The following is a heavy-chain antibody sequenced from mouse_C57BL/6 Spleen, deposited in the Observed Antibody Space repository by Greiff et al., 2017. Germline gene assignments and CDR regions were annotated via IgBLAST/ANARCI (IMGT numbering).Heavy chain of an antibody. CDR2: IYPGDGDT. Sequence: LMESGAELVKPGASVKISCKASGYAFSSYWMNWVKQRPGKGLEWIGQIYPGDGDTNYNGKFKGKATLTADKSSSTAYMQLSSLTSEDSAVYFCARSPFITTVVGPMDYWGQGTSVTVAS. CDR1: GYAFSSYW. J-gene: IGHJ4*01. CDR3: ARSPFITTVVGPMDY. V-gene: IGHV1-80*01. D-gene: IGHD1-1*01.